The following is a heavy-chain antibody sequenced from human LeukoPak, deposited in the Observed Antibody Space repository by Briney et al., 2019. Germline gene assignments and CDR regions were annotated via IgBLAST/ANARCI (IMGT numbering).Heavy chain of an antibody. Sequence: SETLSLTCTVPGGSISSYYWSWIRQPPGKGLEWIAYIYYSGSTNYNPSLKSRVTISVDTSKNQFSLKLSSVTAADTAVYYCARTHYYDSSGYYYDYWGQGTLVTVSS. V-gene: IGHV4-59*08. CDR1: GGSISSYY. CDR2: IYYSGST. J-gene: IGHJ4*02. D-gene: IGHD3-22*01. CDR3: ARTHYYDSSGYYYDY.